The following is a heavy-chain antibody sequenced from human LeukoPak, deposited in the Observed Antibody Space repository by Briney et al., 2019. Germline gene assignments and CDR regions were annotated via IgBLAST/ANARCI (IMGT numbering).Heavy chain of an antibody. J-gene: IGHJ4*02. CDR3: ASLDTVLLNTAY. CDR1: GFTFSNDW. V-gene: IGHV3-7*01. D-gene: IGHD3-16*01. CDR2: IKQHGSER. Sequence: GGSLRLSCAVFGFTFSNDWMSWVRQAPGKGLEWVAMIKQHGSERYYVDSVRGRFTISRDDARNSLYLQMDSLGAEDTAVYYCASLDTVLLNTAYWGQGTLVTVSS.